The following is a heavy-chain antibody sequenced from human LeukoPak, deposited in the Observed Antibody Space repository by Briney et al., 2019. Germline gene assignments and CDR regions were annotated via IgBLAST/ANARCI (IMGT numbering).Heavy chain of an antibody. J-gene: IGHJ4*02. Sequence: PSETLSLTCSVSGGSMSSYYWSWIRQPPGKGLEWIGYIYYSGSTSYNPSLKSRVTMSVHTSKNQFSLSLSSVTAADTAVYYCARRYCGGGSCYSSFDYWGQGTLVTVSS. D-gene: IGHD2-15*01. CDR3: ARRYCGGGSCYSSFDY. CDR2: IYYSGST. V-gene: IGHV4-59*08. CDR1: GGSMSSYY.